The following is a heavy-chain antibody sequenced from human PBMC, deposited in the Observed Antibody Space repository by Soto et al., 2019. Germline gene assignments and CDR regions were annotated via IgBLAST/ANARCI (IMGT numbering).Heavy chain of an antibody. Sequence: QVQLVQSGAEVKKPGSSVKVSCKASGGTFSSYAISWVRQAPGQGLEWMGGIIPIFGTANYAQKFQGRVTITADESTSKAAVELSSVRSEDTAVYYYARAVGLDTAIVRYYSDYGMDVLGQVTTVTVSS. J-gene: IGHJ6*02. CDR2: IIPIFGTA. D-gene: IGHD5-18*01. CDR3: ARAVGLDTAIVRYYSDYGMDV. CDR1: GGTFSSYA. V-gene: IGHV1-69*01.